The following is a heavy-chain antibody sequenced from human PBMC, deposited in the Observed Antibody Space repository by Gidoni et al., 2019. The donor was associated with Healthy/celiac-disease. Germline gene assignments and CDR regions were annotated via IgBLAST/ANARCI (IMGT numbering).Heavy chain of an antibody. J-gene: IGHJ4*02. V-gene: IGHV1-69*06. D-gene: IGHD3-22*01. Sequence: VQLVQSGAEVKKPGSSVKVSCNASGCTFSSYAISWVRQAPGQGLEWMGGIIPIFGTANYAQKFQGRVTITADKSTSTAYMELSSLRSEDTAVYYCASNGWGSGYSGYWGQGTLVTVSS. CDR3: ASNGWGSGYSGY. CDR1: GCTFSSYA. CDR2: IIPIFGTA.